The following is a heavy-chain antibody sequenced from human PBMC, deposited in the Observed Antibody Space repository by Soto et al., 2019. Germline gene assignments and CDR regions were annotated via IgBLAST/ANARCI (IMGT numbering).Heavy chain of an antibody. J-gene: IGHJ6*02. V-gene: IGHV4-34*01. D-gene: IGHD3-22*01. CDR2: INHSGST. Sequence: SETLSLTCAVYGGSFSGYDWSWLRQPQGKGLEWIGEINHSGSTNYNPSLKSRVTISVDTSKNQFSLKLSSVTAADTAVYYCARTRKTYYYDSSGYYSHYYYGMDVWGQGTTVT. CDR3: ARTRKTYYYDSSGYYSHYYYGMDV. CDR1: GGSFSGYD.